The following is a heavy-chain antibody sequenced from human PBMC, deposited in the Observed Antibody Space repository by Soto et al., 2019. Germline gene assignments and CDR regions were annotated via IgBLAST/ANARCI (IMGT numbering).Heavy chain of an antibody. Sequence: QVQLVESGGGVVQPGRSLRLSCAASGFTFSSYAMHWVRQAPGKGLEWVAVISYDGSNKYYADSVKGRFTISRDNSKNTLYLQMNSLRAEDTAVYYCARDWWFCYYGMDVWGQGTTVTVSS. V-gene: IGHV3-30-3*01. CDR1: GFTFSSYA. D-gene: IGHD2-15*01. J-gene: IGHJ6*02. CDR3: ARDWWFCYYGMDV. CDR2: ISYDGSNK.